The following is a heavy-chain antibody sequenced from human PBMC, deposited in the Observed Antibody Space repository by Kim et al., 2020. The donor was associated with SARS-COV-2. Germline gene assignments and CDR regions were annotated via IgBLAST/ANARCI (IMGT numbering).Heavy chain of an antibody. CDR3: AADGGYCSGGSCHYYYYYMDV. J-gene: IGHJ6*03. Sequence: SVKVSCKASGFTFTSSAVQWVRQARGQRLEWIGWIVVGSGNSNYAQKFQERVTITRDMSPSTAYMELSSLRSEDTAVYYCAADGGYCSGGSCHYYYYYMDVWGKGTTVTVSS. CDR2: IVVGSGNS. CDR1: GFTFTSSA. D-gene: IGHD2-15*01. V-gene: IGHV1-58*01.